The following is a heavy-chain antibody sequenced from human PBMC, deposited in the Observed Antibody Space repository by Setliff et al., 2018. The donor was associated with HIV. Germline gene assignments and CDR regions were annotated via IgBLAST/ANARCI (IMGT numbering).Heavy chain of an antibody. CDR3: ARGQIPRYSSGWLDAFDV. V-gene: IGHV1-2*04. Sequence: ASVKVSCKASGYTFTGYYMHWVRQAPGQGLEWMGWINPNSGGTNYAQKFQGWVTMTRDTSISTAYMELSRLRSDDTAVYYCARGQIPRYSSGWLDAFDVWGQGTMVTVSS. CDR2: INPNSGGT. CDR1: GYTFTGYY. D-gene: IGHD6-19*01. J-gene: IGHJ3*01.